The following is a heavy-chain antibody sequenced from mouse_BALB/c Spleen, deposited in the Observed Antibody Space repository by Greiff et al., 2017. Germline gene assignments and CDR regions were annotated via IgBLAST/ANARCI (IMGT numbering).Heavy chain of an antibody. CDR2: ISYDGSN. V-gene: IGHV3-6*02. Sequence: VQLKESGPGLVKPSQSLSLTCSVTGYSITSGYYWNWIRQFPGNKLEWMGYISYDGSNNYNPSLKNRISITRDTSKNQFFLKLNSVTTEDTATYYCARGMITSWFAYWGQGTLVTVSA. CDR3: ARGMITSWFAY. CDR1: GYSITSGYY. J-gene: IGHJ3*01. D-gene: IGHD2-4*01.